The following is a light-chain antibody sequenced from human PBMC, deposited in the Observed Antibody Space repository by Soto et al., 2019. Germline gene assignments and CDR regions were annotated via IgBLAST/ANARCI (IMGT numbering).Light chain of an antibody. CDR1: QDIAGY. Sequence: IKVAHGPPCVSASEGDRVIITCRASQDIAGYLAWYQHKPGRTPELLIHGASRLQSGVPARFSGSGSGTDFTLSINSLQPEDFATYYCQQAYRFPITFGQGTRLEIK. J-gene: IGKJ5*01. CDR2: GAS. CDR3: QQAYRFPIT. V-gene: IGKV1D-12*01.